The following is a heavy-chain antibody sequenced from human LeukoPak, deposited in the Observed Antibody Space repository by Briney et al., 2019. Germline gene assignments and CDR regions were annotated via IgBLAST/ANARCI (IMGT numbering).Heavy chain of an antibody. CDR1: GGSISSYY. Sequence: SETLSLTCTVSGGSISSYYCSWIRQPPGKGREGMGYIYYSGSTNYNPSLKSRVTISVDTSKNQFSLKLSSVTAADTAVYYCARLSRTVGRDAFDIWGQGTMVTVSS. V-gene: IGHV4-59*01. CDR2: IYYSGST. J-gene: IGHJ3*02. D-gene: IGHD4-23*01. CDR3: ARLSRTVGRDAFDI.